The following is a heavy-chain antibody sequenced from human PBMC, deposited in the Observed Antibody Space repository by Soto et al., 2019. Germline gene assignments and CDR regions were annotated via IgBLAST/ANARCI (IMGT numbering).Heavy chain of an antibody. D-gene: IGHD2-15*01. CDR1: GFTFDDYA. J-gene: IGHJ4*02. CDR3: AKGGPVGFCSGGRCYFDY. CDR2: ISWNSNII. Sequence: EVQLVESGGGLVQPGRSLRLSCAASGFTFDDYAMHWVRRVPGKGLEWVSSISWNSNIIGYADSVKGRFTISRDNAKNSIYLQMNSLRPEDTALYDCAKGGPVGFCSGGRCYFDYWGQGTLVTVSS. V-gene: IGHV3-9*01.